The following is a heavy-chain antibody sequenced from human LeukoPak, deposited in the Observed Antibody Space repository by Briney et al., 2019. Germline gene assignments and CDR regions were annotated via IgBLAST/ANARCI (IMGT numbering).Heavy chain of an antibody. D-gene: IGHD5-18*01. CDR3: ASGYPIDY. V-gene: IGHV3-7*01. Sequence: PGGSLRLSCAASGFTFSSYWMSWVRQAPGKGREWVANIKQDGSEKYYVDVVKGRFTTSRDNAKNSLYLQMNSLRAEDTAVYYCASGYPIDYWGQGTLVTVSS. CDR1: GFTFSSYW. J-gene: IGHJ4*02. CDR2: IKQDGSEK.